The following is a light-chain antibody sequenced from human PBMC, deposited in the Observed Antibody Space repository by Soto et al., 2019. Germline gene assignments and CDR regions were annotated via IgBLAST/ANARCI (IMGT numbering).Light chain of an antibody. CDR2: DAS. V-gene: IGKV3-11*01. J-gene: IGKJ1*01. CDR3: QQRSNWPLT. Sequence: EIVFTHSPATLSLSPGERATLCCRASKSVSTYFAWYQQKPGQAPRLLIYDASNRATGIPARFSGSGSGTDFTLTISSLEPEDFAVYYCQQRSNWPLTFGQGTRVEFK. CDR1: KSVSTY.